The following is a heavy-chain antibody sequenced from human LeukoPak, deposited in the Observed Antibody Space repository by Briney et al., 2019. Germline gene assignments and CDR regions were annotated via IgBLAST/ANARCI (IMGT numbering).Heavy chain of an antibody. CDR3: ASGRDGYNSDYFDY. CDR1: GGTFSSYA. D-gene: IGHD5-24*01. J-gene: IGHJ4*02. V-gene: IGHV1-69*04. CDR2: IIPILGIA. Sequence: GASVKVSCKASGGTFSSYAISWVRQAPGQGLEWMGRIIPILGIANYAQKFQGRVTITADKSTSTAYMELSSLRSEDTAVYHCASGRDGYNSDYFDYWGQGTLVTVSS.